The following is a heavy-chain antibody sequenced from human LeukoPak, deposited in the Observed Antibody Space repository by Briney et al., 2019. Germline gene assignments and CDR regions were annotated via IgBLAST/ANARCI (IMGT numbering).Heavy chain of an antibody. V-gene: IGHV3-53*01. Sequence: GGSLRLSCAGFTVDSDYMNWVRQAPGKGLEWASVIYTGGSTYYADSVKGRFTISRDTSRKTLYLQMNSLRAEDTAVYYCGISVVAKVHYWGQGILVSVSS. CDR3: GISVVAKVHY. D-gene: IGHD2-15*01. J-gene: IGHJ4*02. CDR1: FTVDSDY. CDR2: IYTGGST.